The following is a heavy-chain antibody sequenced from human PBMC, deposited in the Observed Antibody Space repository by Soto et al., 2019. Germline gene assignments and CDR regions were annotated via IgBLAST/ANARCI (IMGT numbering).Heavy chain of an antibody. CDR1: GCTFSSYA. Sequence: GASVKVSCKASGCTFSSYAISWVRQAPGQGLEWMGGIIPIFGTANYAQKFQGRVTITADESTSTAYMELSSLRSEDTAVYHCASPRRSPYYYDSSGYYYIRPLDYWGQGTLVTVSS. CDR2: IIPIFGTA. V-gene: IGHV1-69*13. J-gene: IGHJ4*02. CDR3: ASPRRSPYYYDSSGYYYIRPLDY. D-gene: IGHD3-22*01.